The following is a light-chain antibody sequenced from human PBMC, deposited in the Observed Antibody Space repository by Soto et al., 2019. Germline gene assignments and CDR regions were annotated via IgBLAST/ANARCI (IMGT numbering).Light chain of an antibody. Sequence: QSVPTQPASVSGSPGQSITISCTGTSSDVGSYNLVSWYQQHPGKAPKLMIYEGSKRPSGVSNRFSGSKSGNTASLTISGLQAEDEADYYCCSYAGSSTVVFGGGTQLTVL. CDR2: EGS. J-gene: IGLJ2*01. CDR3: CSYAGSSTVV. CDR1: SSDVGSYNL. V-gene: IGLV2-23*01.